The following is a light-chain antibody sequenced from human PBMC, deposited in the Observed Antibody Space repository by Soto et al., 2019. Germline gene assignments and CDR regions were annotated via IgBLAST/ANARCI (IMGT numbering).Light chain of an antibody. CDR2: GVT. CDR3: SSYAGSNIYV. V-gene: IGLV2-8*01. Sequence: QSALTQPRSVSGSPGQSVTFSCTGTSSDVGRYNYVSWYQQHPGKAPKLLIYGVTQRPSGVPDRFSGSKSGNTASLTVSGLQDEDEGYYYCSSYAGSNIYVFGTGTKLTVL. J-gene: IGLJ1*01. CDR1: SSDVGRYNY.